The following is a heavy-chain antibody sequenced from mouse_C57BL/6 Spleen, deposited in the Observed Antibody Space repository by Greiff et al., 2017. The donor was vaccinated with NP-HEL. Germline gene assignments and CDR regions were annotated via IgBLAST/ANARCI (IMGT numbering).Heavy chain of an antibody. CDR1: GFSFNTYA. CDR3: VRHDGDMVTTRGDAMDY. V-gene: IGHV10-1*01. CDR2: IRSKSNNYAT. Sequence: EVQRVESGGGLVQPKGSLKLSCAASGFSFNTYAMNWVRQAPGKGLEWVARIRSKSNNYATYYADSVKDRFTISREDSESMLYLQMNNLKTEDTAMYYCVRHDGDMVTTRGDAMDYWGQGTSVTVSS. D-gene: IGHD2-2*01. J-gene: IGHJ4*01.